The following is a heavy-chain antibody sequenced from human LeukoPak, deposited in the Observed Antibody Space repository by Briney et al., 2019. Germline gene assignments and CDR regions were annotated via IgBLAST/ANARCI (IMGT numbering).Heavy chain of an antibody. D-gene: IGHD6-19*01. Sequence: SETLSLTCAAYGVSFSGYYWSWVRQPPGKGLEWIGEINHSGSTNYNPSLKSRVTISVDTSKNQYSLKLSPVTAADTAMYYCARGLTGYSSGSYDYWGQGNLVTVSS. CDR2: INHSGST. J-gene: IGHJ4*02. CDR3: ARGLTGYSSGSYDY. V-gene: IGHV4-34*01. CDR1: GVSFSGYY.